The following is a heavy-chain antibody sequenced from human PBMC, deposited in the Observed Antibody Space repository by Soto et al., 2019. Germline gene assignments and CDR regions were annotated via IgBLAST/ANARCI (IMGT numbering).Heavy chain of an antibody. CDR1: GFTFTSYA. V-gene: IGHV3-23*01. D-gene: IGHD6-19*01. Sequence: EVQLLESGGGLVQPGGSLRLSCAASGFTFTSYAMSWVRQAPGKGLDWVSAISASGGTTYYADSVKGRFTISRDNSKNTLCLQMNSLRAEDTAVYYCAEVRGWHAIDYWGQGTLVTVSS. CDR2: ISASGGTT. CDR3: AEVRGWHAIDY. J-gene: IGHJ4*02.